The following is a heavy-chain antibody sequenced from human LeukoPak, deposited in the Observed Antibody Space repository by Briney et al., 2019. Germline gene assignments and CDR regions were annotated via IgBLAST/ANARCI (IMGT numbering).Heavy chain of an antibody. Sequence: SETLSLTCAVYGGSFSGYYWSWIRQPPGKGLEWIGEINHSGSTNYNPSLKSRVTISVDTSKNQFSLKLSSVTAADTAVYYCARHRTRGGILTGYAFDIWGQGTMVTVSS. D-gene: IGHD3-9*01. J-gene: IGHJ3*02. CDR1: GGSFSGYY. V-gene: IGHV4-34*01. CDR2: INHSGST. CDR3: ARHRTRGGILTGYAFDI.